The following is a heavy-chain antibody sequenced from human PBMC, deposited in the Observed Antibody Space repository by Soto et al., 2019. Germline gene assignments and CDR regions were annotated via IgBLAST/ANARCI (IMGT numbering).Heavy chain of an antibody. CDR2: IYSEGTP. CDR1: GFTVGSNY. V-gene: IGHV3-53*01. D-gene: IGHD3-9*01. J-gene: IGHJ6*02. CDR3: ARSTYYDILTGSYYYYAMDV. Sequence: TGGSLRLSCAASGFTVGSNYMSWVRQAPGKGLEWVSVIYSEGTPYYADSVKGRFTISRENSNNTLYLHMSNLRAEDTAVYYCARSTYYDILTGSYYYYAMDVWGQGTTVTVSS.